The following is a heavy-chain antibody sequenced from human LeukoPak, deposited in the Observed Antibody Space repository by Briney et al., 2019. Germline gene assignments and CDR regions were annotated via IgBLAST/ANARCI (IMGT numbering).Heavy chain of an antibody. D-gene: IGHD3-3*01. Sequence: SETLSLTCTVSGGSISSSSYYWGWIRQPPGKGLEWIGSIYYSGSTNYNPSLKSRVTISVDTSKNQFSLKLSSVTAADTAVYYCALYDFWSGYYRDYWGQGTLVTVSS. CDR2: IYYSGST. CDR3: ALYDFWSGYYRDY. CDR1: GGSISSSSYY. V-gene: IGHV4-39*07. J-gene: IGHJ4*02.